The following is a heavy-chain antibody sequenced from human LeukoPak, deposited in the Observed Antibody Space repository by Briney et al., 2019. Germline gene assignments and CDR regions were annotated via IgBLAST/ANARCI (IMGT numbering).Heavy chain of an antibody. CDR3: ARPLIGGGWHAFEI. V-gene: IGHV4-59*08. D-gene: IGHD3-22*01. CDR2: IYDSGST. CDR1: GGSSSSYY. Sequence: PAETHVLTCTVSGGSSSSYYWSWIRQPPGKGLEWIGYIYDSGSTSYKPSLKSRVTISGDTSKNQFSLRLSSVTAADTAVYYCARPLIGGGWHAFEIWGQGTMGTVSS. J-gene: IGHJ3*02.